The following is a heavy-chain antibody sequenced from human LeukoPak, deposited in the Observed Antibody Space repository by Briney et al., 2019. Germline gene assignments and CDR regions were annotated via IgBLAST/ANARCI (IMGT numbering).Heavy chain of an antibody. J-gene: IGHJ4*02. CDR1: GFTFDDYA. CDR3: AKPQSPVYGSGSYCLDC. D-gene: IGHD3-10*01. CDR2: ISWNSGSI. V-gene: IGHV3-9*01. Sequence: GGSLRLSCAASGFTFDDYAMHWVRQAPGKGVERVSGISWNSGSIVYADSVKGRFTISRDNAKNSLYLQMNNLRAEDTAVYYCAKPQSPVYGSGSYCLDCWGQGTPVTVSS.